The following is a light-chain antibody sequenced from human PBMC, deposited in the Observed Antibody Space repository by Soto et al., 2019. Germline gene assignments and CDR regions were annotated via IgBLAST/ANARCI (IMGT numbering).Light chain of an antibody. CDR2: AAS. V-gene: IGKV3-15*01. CDR1: QTLYNN. J-gene: IGKJ4*01. Sequence: EIVMTQSPATLSVSPGERATLSCRASQTLYNNLAWYQQKLGQAPRLLIYAASARATDIPARFSGSGYGTEFTLTISGLQSEDFAIYYCQQYTDWPLTFGGGTKVEI. CDR3: QQYTDWPLT.